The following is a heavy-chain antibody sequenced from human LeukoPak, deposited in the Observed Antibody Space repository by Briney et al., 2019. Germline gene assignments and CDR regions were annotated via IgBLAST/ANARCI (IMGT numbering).Heavy chain of an antibody. Sequence: SQTLSLTCAISGDSVSSNSAAWNWIRQSPSRGLEWLGRTYSRSKWFNDFAVSVESRVTINPDTSKNQFSLQLNSVTPEDTAMYYCARQQEGSFDYWGQGTLVTVSS. J-gene: IGHJ4*02. CDR3: ARQQEGSFDY. V-gene: IGHV6-1*01. CDR2: TYSRSKWFN. CDR1: GDSVSSNSAA.